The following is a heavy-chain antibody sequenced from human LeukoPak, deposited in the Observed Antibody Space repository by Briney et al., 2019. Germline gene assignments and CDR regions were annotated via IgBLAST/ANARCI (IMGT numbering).Heavy chain of an antibody. J-gene: IGHJ6*03. CDR1: GYTFTSYG. V-gene: IGHV1-18*01. D-gene: IGHD3-3*01. CDR2: ISAYNGNT. CDR3: ARGGPRRITIFGVVSRSDYYYMDV. Sequence: ASVKVSCKASGYTFTSYGISWVRQAPGQGLEWMGWISAYNGNTNYAQKLQGRVTMTTDTSTSTAYMELRSLRSDDTAVYYCARGGPRRITIFGVVSRSDYYYMDVWGKGTTVTVSS.